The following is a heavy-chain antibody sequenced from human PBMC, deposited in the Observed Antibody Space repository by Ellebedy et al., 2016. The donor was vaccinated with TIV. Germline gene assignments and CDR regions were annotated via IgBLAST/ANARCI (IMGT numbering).Heavy chain of an antibody. J-gene: IGHJ4*02. CDR2: IIPIFGTA. V-gene: IGHV1-69*13. Sequence: SVKVSXKASGGTFSSYAISWVRQAPGQGLEWMGGIIPIFGTANYAQKFQGRVTITADESTSTAYMELSSLRSEDTAVYYCARTYCSSTSCYTRGLDYWGQGTLVTVSS. CDR3: ARTYCSSTSCYTRGLDY. D-gene: IGHD2-2*01. CDR1: GGTFSSYA.